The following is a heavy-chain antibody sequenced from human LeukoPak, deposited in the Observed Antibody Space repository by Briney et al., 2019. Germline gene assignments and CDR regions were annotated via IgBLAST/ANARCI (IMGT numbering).Heavy chain of an antibody. J-gene: IGHJ4*02. CDR1: GFTFSSYA. CDR3: AKDHGGYYDSSGYFHH. V-gene: IGHV3-23*01. Sequence: GGSLRLPCAASGFTFSSYAMSWVRQAPGKGLEWVSAISGSGGSTYYADSVKGRFTISRDNSKNTLYLQMNSLRAEDTAVYYCAKDHGGYYDSSGYFHHWGQGTLVTVSS. CDR2: ISGSGGST. D-gene: IGHD3-22*01.